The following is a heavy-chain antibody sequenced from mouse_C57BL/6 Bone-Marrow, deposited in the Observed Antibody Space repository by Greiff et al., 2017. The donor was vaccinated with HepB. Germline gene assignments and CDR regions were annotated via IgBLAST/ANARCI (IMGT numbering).Heavy chain of an antibody. CDR1: GYTFTRYW. D-gene: IGHD1-1*01. Sequence: EVQLQQSGTVLARPGASVKMSCKTSGYTFTRYWMHWVKQRPGQGLEWIGAIYPGNSDTSYNQKFKGKAKLTAVTSASTAYMELSSLTNEDSAVYYCTKIYYYGSSYWYFDVWGTGTTVTVSS. V-gene: IGHV1-5*01. CDR2: IYPGNSDT. J-gene: IGHJ1*03. CDR3: TKIYYYGSSYWYFDV.